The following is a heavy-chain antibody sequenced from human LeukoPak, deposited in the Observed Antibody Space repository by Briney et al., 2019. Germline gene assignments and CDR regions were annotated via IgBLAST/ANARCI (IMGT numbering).Heavy chain of an antibody. D-gene: IGHD2-15*01. CDR1: GFTVSSNY. J-gene: IGHJ5*02. Sequence: PGGSLRLSCAASGFTVSSNYMSWVRQAPGKGLEWIGEINHSGSTNYNPSLKSRVTISVDTSKNQFSLKMSSVTAADTAVYYCARVRDIVVVVAATPIRGGWFDPWGQGTLVTVSS. V-gene: IGHV4-34*01. CDR3: ARVRDIVVVVAATPIRGGWFDP. CDR2: INHSGST.